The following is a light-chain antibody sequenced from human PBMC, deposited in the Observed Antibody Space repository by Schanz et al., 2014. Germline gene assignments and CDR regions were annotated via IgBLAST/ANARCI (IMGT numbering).Light chain of an antibody. Sequence: QSVLTQPASVSGSPGQSITISCTGTTSDVGVYNYVSWYQQHPCKAPKLMTYDVNNRPSGVSNRFSGSKFGNTASLTISGLQAEDEADYYCSSYRRTAAVAGFGTGPKLTVL. J-gene: IGLJ1*01. V-gene: IGLV2-14*01. CDR2: DVN. CDR1: TSDVGVYNY. CDR3: SSYRRTAAVAG.